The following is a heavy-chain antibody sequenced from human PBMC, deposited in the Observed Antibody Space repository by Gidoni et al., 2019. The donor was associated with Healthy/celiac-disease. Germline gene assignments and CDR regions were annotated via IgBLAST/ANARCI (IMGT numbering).Heavy chain of an antibody. Sequence: VQLVQSGAEVKKPGSSVKVSCKASGGTFRSYAISWVRQAPGQGLEWMGRIIPIRGIANYAQKFQGRVTITADKSTSTAYMELSSLRSEDTAVYYCASMYYYDSSGYRDYYYYGMDVWGQGTTVTVSS. CDR3: ASMYYYDSSGYRDYYYYGMDV. D-gene: IGHD3-22*01. CDR2: IIPIRGIA. J-gene: IGHJ6*02. CDR1: GGTFRSYA. V-gene: IGHV1-69*04.